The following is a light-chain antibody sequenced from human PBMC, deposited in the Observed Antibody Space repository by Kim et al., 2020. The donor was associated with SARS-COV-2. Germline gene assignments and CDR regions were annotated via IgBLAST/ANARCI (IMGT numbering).Light chain of an antibody. CDR2: GAS. Sequence: PGERAPLSCRASQSVSSSYLAWYQQKPGQAPRLLIYGASSRATGIPDRFSGSGSGTDFTLTISRLEPEDFAVYYCQQYGSSPWTFGQGTKVDIK. V-gene: IGKV3-20*01. J-gene: IGKJ1*01. CDR3: QQYGSSPWT. CDR1: QSVSSSY.